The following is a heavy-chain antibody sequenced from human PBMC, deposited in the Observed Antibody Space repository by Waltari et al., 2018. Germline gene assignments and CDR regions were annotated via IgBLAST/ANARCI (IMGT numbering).Heavy chain of an antibody. V-gene: IGHV3-74*01. CDR2: INSDGSST. D-gene: IGHD5-18*01. J-gene: IGHJ4*02. Sequence: WVRQAPGKGLVWVSRINSDGSSTSYADSVKGRFTISRDNAKNTLYLQMNSLRAEDTAVYYCARASPGYSFDYWGQGTLVTVSS. CDR3: ARASPGYSFDY.